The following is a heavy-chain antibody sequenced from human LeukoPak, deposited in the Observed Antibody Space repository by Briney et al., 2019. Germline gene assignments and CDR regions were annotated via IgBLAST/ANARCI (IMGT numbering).Heavy chain of an antibody. V-gene: IGHV4-34*01. CDR3: ARGLSTTMIVT. Sequence: NPSETLSLTCAVYGGSFSGYYWSWIRQPPGKGLEWIGEINHSGSTNYNPSLKSRVTISVDTSKYQFSLKLSSVTAADTAVYYCARGLSTTMIVTWGQGTLVTVSS. J-gene: IGHJ5*02. CDR1: GGSFSGYY. CDR2: INHSGST. D-gene: IGHD3-22*01.